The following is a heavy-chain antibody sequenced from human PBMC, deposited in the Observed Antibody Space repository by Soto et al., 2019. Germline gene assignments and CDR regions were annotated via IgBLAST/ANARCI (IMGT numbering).Heavy chain of an antibody. D-gene: IGHD3-3*01. CDR1: GFTFSSYG. Sequence: QVQLVESGGGVVQPGTSLRLSCAPSGFTFSSYGMHWVRQAPGKGLEWVAGIWYDGSKQYYADSVKGRFTISRDNSKNTLYLQMNSLRAEDTAVYYCARDPGVTNYYFDYWGQGTLVTVSS. V-gene: IGHV3-33*01. CDR3: ARDPGVTNYYFDY. CDR2: IWYDGSKQ. J-gene: IGHJ4*02.